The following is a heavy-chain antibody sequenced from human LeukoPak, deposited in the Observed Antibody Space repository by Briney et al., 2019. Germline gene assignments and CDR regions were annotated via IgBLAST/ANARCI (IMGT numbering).Heavy chain of an antibody. J-gene: IGHJ4*02. D-gene: IGHD4-17*01. CDR3: ARDYGDYGYFGY. Sequence: SETLSLTCTVSGGSISSYHWSWIRQPPGKRLEWIGEIYHSGSTNYNPSLKSRVTISVDKSKNQFSLKLSSVTAADTAVYYCARDYGDYGYFGYWGQGTLVTVSS. V-gene: IGHV4-59*12. CDR2: IYHSGST. CDR1: GGSISSYH.